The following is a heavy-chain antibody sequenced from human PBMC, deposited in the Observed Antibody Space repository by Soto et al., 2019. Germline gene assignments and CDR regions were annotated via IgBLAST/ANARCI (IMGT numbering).Heavy chain of an antibody. V-gene: IGHV3-30*18. Sequence: GGSLRLSCAASGFTFSSYGMHWVRQAPGKGLEWVAVISYDGSNKYYADSVKGRFTISRDDSKNTLYLQMNSLRAEDTAVYYCAKDGEYFSGGSCSLNYYMDVWGKGTTVTVSS. J-gene: IGHJ6*03. CDR1: GFTFSSYG. CDR2: ISYDGSNK. D-gene: IGHD2-15*01. CDR3: AKDGEYFSGGSCSLNYYMDV.